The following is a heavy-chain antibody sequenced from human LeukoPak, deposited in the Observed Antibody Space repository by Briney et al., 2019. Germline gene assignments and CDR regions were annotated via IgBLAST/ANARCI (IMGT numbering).Heavy chain of an antibody. CDR3: ARGHSSGHYYDY. V-gene: IGHV4-39*07. Sequence: PSETLSLTCSVSGGSIATRNYYWGWIRQPPGKGLEWIASMYYSGSTSYNPSLNNRVTISVDTSKNQSSLKVTYVTAADTAVYYCARGHSSGHYYDYWGQGTLVTVSS. CDR2: MYYSGST. CDR1: GGSIATRNYY. D-gene: IGHD3-22*01. J-gene: IGHJ4*02.